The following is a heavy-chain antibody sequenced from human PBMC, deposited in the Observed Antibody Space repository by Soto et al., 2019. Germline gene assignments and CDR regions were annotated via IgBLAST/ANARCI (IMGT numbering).Heavy chain of an antibody. D-gene: IGHD1-26*01. CDR3: ARAAQGMGDAFDI. CDR2: IYSGGST. J-gene: IGHJ3*02. CDR1: GFTVSSNY. Sequence: GGSLRLSCAASGFTVSSNYMSWVRQAPGKGLEWVSVIYSGGSTYYADSVKGRFTISRDNSKNTLYLQMNSLRAEDTAVYYCARAAQGMGDAFDIWGKGTMVTVS. V-gene: IGHV3-53*01.